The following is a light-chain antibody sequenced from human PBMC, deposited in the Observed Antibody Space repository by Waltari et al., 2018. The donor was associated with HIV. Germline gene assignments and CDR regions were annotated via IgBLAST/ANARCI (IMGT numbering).Light chain of an antibody. CDR1: SSDIGGYNY. Sequence: QSALTQPASVSGSPGQSITISCTGTSSDIGGYNYVSWYQQHPGKAPKLMISDVSPRPSGVSTRFSGSKSVNTASLTISGLQTEDEADYYCSSYTSSSTLGVFGSGTKVTVL. V-gene: IGLV2-14*03. CDR2: DVS. J-gene: IGLJ1*01. CDR3: SSYTSSSTLGV.